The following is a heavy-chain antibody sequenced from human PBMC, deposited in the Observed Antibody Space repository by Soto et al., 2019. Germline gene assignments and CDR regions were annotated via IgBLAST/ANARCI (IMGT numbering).Heavy chain of an antibody. Sequence: QVQLVQSGDEVKKPGASVKVSCKASGYIFVNYGIAWVRQAPGQGLEWMGLISPYNGNTHYATKVQGRLTMTTDTSTNTAYMDLGSLTSDDTAVYYCALVDNDVTPTPQDVWGQGTTVTVSS. J-gene: IGHJ6*02. CDR2: ISPYNGNT. V-gene: IGHV1-18*01. D-gene: IGHD2-8*02. CDR3: ALVDNDVTPTPQDV. CDR1: GYIFVNYG.